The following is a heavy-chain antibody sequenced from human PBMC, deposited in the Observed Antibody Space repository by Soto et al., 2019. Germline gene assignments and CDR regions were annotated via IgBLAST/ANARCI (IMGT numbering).Heavy chain of an antibody. CDR3: TSRAYYYDSSGYYRDAFDI. Sequence: GGSLRLSCGASGFTFSSYAMSWVRQAPGKGLEWVGRIRSKANSYATAYAASVKGRFTISRDDSKNTAYLQMNSLKTEDTAVYYCTSRAYYYDSSGYYRDAFDIWGQGTMVTVSS. CDR1: GFTFSSYA. V-gene: IGHV3-73*01. CDR2: IRSKANSYAT. D-gene: IGHD3-22*01. J-gene: IGHJ3*02.